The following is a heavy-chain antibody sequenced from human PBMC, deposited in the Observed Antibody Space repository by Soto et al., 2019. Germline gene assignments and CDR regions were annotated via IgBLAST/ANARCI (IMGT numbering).Heavy chain of an antibody. Sequence: ESGGGLVQPGGSLRLSCAASGFTFSSYWMSWVRQAPGKWLEWVANIKQDGSEKYYVDSVKGRFTISRDNAKNSLYLQMNSLRAEDTAVYYCAREGRSHYYYGMVVWGQGTTVTVSS. CDR2: IKQDGSEK. CDR3: AREGRSHYYYGMVV. V-gene: IGHV3-7*01. J-gene: IGHJ6*02. CDR1: GFTFSSYW.